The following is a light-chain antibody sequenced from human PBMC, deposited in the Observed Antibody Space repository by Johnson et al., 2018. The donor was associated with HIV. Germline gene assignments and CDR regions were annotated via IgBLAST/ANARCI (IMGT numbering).Light chain of an antibody. CDR2: DNN. CDR3: GTWDSSLSAGYV. V-gene: IGLV1-51*01. Sequence: QSVLTQPPSVSAAPGQKVTISCSGRSSNIGNNYVSWYQQLPGTAPKLLIYDNNKRPSGIPDRFSSSKSGTSATLGITELQTGDEADYYCGTWDSSLSAGYVFGTGTKVTVL. J-gene: IGLJ1*01. CDR1: SSNIGNNY.